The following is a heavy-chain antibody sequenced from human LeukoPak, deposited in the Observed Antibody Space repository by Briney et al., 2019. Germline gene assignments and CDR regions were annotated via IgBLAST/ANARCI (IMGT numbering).Heavy chain of an antibody. CDR1: GGSISSSNW. CDR2: IYHSGST. J-gene: IGHJ5*02. CDR3: AREDAPVDTAMSNWFDH. Sequence: PSETLSLTCAVSGGSISSSNWWSWVRPPPGKGLEWIGEIYHSGSTNYNPSLTSRVTISVDKSKNQFSLKLSSVTAADTAVYYCAREDAPVDTAMSNWFDHWGQGTLVTVSS. V-gene: IGHV4-4*02. D-gene: IGHD5-18*01.